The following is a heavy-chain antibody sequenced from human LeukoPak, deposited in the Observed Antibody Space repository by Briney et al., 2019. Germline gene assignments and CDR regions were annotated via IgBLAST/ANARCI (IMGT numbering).Heavy chain of an antibody. Sequence: GGSLRLSCAASGFTFSDYYMSWIRQAPGKGLEWVSYISSSGSTIYYADSVKGRFTISKDNAKNSLYLQMNRLRAEDTAVYYCARAGYCSSTSCYTGMGAFDIWGQGTMVTVSS. CDR2: ISSSGSTI. CDR1: GFTFSDYY. V-gene: IGHV3-11*04. CDR3: ARAGYCSSTSCYTGMGAFDI. J-gene: IGHJ3*02. D-gene: IGHD2-2*01.